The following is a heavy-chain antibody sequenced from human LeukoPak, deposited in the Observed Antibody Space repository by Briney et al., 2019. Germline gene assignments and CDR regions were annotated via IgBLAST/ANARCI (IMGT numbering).Heavy chain of an antibody. V-gene: IGHV3-23*01. CDR2: ICSGGGST. J-gene: IGHJ6*02. CDR3: AKTRAQNYYYYGMDY. CDR1: GLTFSSYA. Sequence: PGGSLRLSCAVSGLTFSSYAMSWVRQAPGKGLEWVSAICSGGGSTYYADYVKGRFTISRDNSKNTLYLQMNSLRAEDTAVYYCAKTRAQNYYYYGMDYWAHGTTVTVSS.